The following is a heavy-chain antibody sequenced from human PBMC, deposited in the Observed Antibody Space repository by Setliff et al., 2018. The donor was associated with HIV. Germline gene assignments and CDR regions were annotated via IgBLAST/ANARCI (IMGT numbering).Heavy chain of an antibody. CDR1: GFAFDDYA. D-gene: IGHD5-12*01. J-gene: IGHJ4*02. CDR2: ISYDGSNK. CDR3: HSGYDSEEQSYFDY. V-gene: IGHV3-30*03. Sequence: PGGSLRLSCAASGFAFDDYAMHWVRQAPGKGLEWVAVISYDGSNKYYADSVKGRFTISRDNGKNTLFLQMNSLKVEDTGVYYCHSGYDSEEQSYFDYWGQGTLVTVSS.